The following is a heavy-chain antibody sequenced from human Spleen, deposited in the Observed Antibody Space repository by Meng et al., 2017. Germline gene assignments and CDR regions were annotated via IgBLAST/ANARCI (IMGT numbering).Heavy chain of an antibody. Sequence: QGQRAGACPGLVEPSGTLSRTCAVSGGSNSSSNWWSWVRQPPWKGLEWIGNIYSSGSTYFNPSLKSRVTISVDTSKNQLSLKLTSVTAADTAVYYCARDISTNYENSGCFHFWGLGTMVTVSS. D-gene: IGHD3-22*01. CDR2: IYSSGST. V-gene: IGHV4-4*02. J-gene: IGHJ4*02. CDR1: GGSNSSSNW. CDR3: ARDISTNYENSGCFHF.